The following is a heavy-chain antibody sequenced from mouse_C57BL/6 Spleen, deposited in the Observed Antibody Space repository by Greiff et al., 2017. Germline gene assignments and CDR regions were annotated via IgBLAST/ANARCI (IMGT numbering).Heavy chain of an antibody. Sequence: VKVVESGAELVRPGASVKLSCKASGYTFTDYYINWVKQRPGQGLEWIARIYPGSGNTYYNEKFKGKATLTAEKSSSTAYMQLSSLTSEDSAVYFCAREGGIITTVVASFDYWGQGTTLTVSS. J-gene: IGHJ2*01. V-gene: IGHV1-76*01. CDR1: GYTFTDYY. CDR2: IYPGSGNT. CDR3: AREGGIITTVVASFDY. D-gene: IGHD1-1*01.